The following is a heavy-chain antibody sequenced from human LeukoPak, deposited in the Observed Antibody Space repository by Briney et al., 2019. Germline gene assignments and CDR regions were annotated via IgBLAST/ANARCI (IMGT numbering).Heavy chain of an antibody. CDR2: IYSSGST. CDR1: RDSINSFY. J-gene: IGHJ4*02. V-gene: IGHV4-4*07. D-gene: IGHD6-13*01. Sequence: PSETLSLICTVSRDSINSFYWSWIRQPAGKGLEWIGHIYSSGSTNFSPSLKSRVTMSVDTSKNQFSLKLSSVTAADTAVYYCARDIVAAAGSFDYWGQGTQVTVSS. CDR3: ARDIVAAAGSFDY.